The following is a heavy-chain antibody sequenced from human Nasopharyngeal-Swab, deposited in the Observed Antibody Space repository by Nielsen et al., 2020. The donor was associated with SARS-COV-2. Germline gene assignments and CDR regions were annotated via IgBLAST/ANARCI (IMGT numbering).Heavy chain of an antibody. CDR2: PYFRSKWLN. J-gene: IGHJ4*02. Sequence: LRLSCAISGDSVSSNSAAWTWIRQSPSRGLEWLGRPYFRSKWLNDYAVSVKSRITINQDTSRNQFSLQLNSVTPEDTAIYYCARGSGTYSDYFDYWGQGTLVSVSS. D-gene: IGHD1-26*01. V-gene: IGHV6-1*01. CDR3: ARGSGTYSDYFDY. CDR1: GDSVSSNSAA.